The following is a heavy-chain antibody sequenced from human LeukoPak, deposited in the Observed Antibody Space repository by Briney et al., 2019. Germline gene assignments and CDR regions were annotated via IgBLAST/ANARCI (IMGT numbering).Heavy chain of an antibody. CDR2: IIGSGGST. CDR3: ARWGGHDYSAKGDY. D-gene: IGHD4-11*01. V-gene: IGHV3-23*01. J-gene: IGHJ4*02. Sequence: PGGSLRLSCAASGFTFSSYAMSWVRQAPGKGLEWVSAIIGSGGSTYYADSVKGRLTISRDNSKNTLYLQMNSLRAEDTAVYYCARWGGHDYSAKGDYWGQGTLVTVSS. CDR1: GFTFSSYA.